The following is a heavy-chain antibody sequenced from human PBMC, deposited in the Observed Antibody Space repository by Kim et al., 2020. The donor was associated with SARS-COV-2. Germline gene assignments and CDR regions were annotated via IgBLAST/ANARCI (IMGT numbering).Heavy chain of an antibody. CDR3: ASRSGMYYFDY. CDR2: ISGSGGSA. CDR1: GFTFSSYA. Sequence: GGSLRLSCAASGFTFSSYAMSWVRQAPGKGLEWVSAISGSGGSAYYADSVKGRFTISRDNSKNTLYLQMNSLRAEDTAVYYCASRSGMYYFDYWGQGTLVTVSS. D-gene: IGHD1-26*01. J-gene: IGHJ4*02. V-gene: IGHV3-23*01.